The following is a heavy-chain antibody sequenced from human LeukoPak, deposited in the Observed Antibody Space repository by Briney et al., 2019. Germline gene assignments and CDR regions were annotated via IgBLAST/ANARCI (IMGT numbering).Heavy chain of an antibody. CDR2: ISGSGDAT. J-gene: IGHJ2*01. D-gene: IGHD6-13*01. Sequence: GGSLRLSCAASGFIFSSYEMSWVRQAPGRGLEWVSGISGSGDATYYADSVRGRFTISRDNSKNTLYLQMNSLRADDTAVYYCAKIASAGHWYFDLWGRGTLVTVSS. CDR3: AKIASAGHWYFDL. CDR1: GFIFSSYE. V-gene: IGHV3-23*01.